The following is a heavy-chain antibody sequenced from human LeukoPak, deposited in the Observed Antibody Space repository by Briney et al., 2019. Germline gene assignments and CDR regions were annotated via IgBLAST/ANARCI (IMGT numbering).Heavy chain of an antibody. Sequence: GASVTVSCKASGYTFTGYYMHWVRQAPGQGLEWMGWINPNSGGTNYAQKFQGRVTMTRDTSISTAYMELSRLRSDDTAVYYCARDLGFSEYQLLSYWFDPWGQGTLVTVSS. D-gene: IGHD2-2*01. V-gene: IGHV1-2*02. J-gene: IGHJ5*02. CDR2: INPNSGGT. CDR3: ARDLGFSEYQLLSYWFDP. CDR1: GYTFTGYY.